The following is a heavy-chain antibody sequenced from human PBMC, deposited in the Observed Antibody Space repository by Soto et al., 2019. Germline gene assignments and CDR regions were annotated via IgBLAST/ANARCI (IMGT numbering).Heavy chain of an antibody. CDR2: IWYDGSNK. CDR1: GFTFSSYG. CDR3: ARERQIAAAGTGHDAFDI. J-gene: IGHJ3*02. Sequence: QVQLVESGGGVVQPGRSLRLSCAASGFTFSSYGMHWVRQAPGKGLEWVAVIWYDGSNKYYADSVKGRFTISRDNSKNTLYLQMNSLRAEDTAVYYCARERQIAAAGTGHDAFDIWGQGTMVTVSS. D-gene: IGHD6-13*01. V-gene: IGHV3-33*01.